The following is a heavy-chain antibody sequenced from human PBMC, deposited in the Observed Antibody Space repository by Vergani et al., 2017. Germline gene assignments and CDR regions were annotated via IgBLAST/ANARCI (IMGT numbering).Heavy chain of an antibody. CDR2: ISYDGDTT. D-gene: IGHD1-1*01. Sequence: HVQMVESGGGVVQPGRSLRLSCAVSGYRFSDYGMHWVRQAPGRGLEWVALISYDGDTTYYEDSVKGRFTISRDNSKNKLFLQMHSLRVEDTALYYCAKFPLNITTPDRGDFWGQGSLVTVSS. V-gene: IGHV3-30*18. CDR1: GYRFSDYG. CDR3: AKFPLNITTPDRGDF. J-gene: IGHJ4*02.